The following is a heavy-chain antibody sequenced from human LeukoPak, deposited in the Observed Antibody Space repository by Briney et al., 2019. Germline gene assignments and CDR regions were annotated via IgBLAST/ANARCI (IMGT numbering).Heavy chain of an antibody. CDR3: ARERGGTTATTDYYNYGMDV. D-gene: IGHD4-11*01. CDR2: ISSSGSYT. CDR1: GFTFSDYY. V-gene: IGHV3-11*06. J-gene: IGHJ6*02. Sequence: GGSLRLSCAASGFTFSDYYMSWIRQAPGKGLEWVSYISSSGSYTNYADSVKGRFTISRDNAQKSLYLQMNSLRAEDTAVYYCARERGGTTATTDYYNYGMDVWGQGTTVTVSS.